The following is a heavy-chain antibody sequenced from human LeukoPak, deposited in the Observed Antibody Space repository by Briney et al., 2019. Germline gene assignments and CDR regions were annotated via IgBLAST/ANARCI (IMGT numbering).Heavy chain of an antibody. V-gene: IGHV3-23*01. CDR1: GFTFSNYA. CDR3: AKGMNSGSPYYFDS. D-gene: IGHD1-26*01. Sequence: QPGGSLRFSCAASGFTFSNYAMTWVRQAPGKGLQWVSTITSSGTTTYYADSVKGRFTISRDNSKNTLYLQMNSLRGEDTAVYPCAKGMNSGSPYYFDSWGQGTLVTVSS. J-gene: IGHJ4*02. CDR2: ITSSGTTT.